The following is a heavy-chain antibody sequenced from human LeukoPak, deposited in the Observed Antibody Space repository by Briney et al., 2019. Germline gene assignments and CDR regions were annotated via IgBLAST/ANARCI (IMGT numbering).Heavy chain of an antibody. D-gene: IGHD3-22*01. V-gene: IGHV3-23*01. CDR1: GFTFSSYA. Sequence: PGGSLRLSCAASGFTFSSYAISWVRQAPGKGLEWVSHINVNGAATSYADSVKGRFTISRDNAKNSLYLQMNSLRAEDTALYYCAKGPTYYYDSSGRLGAFDIWGQGTMVTVSS. CDR2: INVNGAAT. CDR3: AKGPTYYYDSSGRLGAFDI. J-gene: IGHJ3*02.